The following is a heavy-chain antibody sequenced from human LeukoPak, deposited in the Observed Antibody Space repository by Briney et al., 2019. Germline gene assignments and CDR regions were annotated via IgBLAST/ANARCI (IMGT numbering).Heavy chain of an antibody. V-gene: IGHV3-66*02. D-gene: IGHD3/OR15-3a*01. CDR2: IYSGGST. CDR1: GFTVNNNH. J-gene: IGHJ4*02. CDR3: ARDLDWY. Sequence: PGGSLRLSCAASGFTVNNNHMSWVRQAPGKGLEWVSVIYSGGSTYYADSVKGRFTISRDKSKNTLYLQMNSLRVEDTAVYYCARDLDWYWGQGTLVTVSS.